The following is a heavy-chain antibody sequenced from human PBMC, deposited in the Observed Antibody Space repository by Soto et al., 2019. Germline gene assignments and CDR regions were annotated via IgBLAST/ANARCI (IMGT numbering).Heavy chain of an antibody. CDR2: IDPSDSYT. D-gene: IGHD2-2*01. Sequence: PGESLKISCKGSGDSFTSYWISWVRQMPGKGLEWMGRIDPSDSYTNYSPSFQGHVTISADKSISTAYLQWSSLKASDTAMYYCARQDIVVVPAAPYGMDVWGQGTTVTVSS. CDR1: GDSFTSYW. CDR3: ARQDIVVVPAAPYGMDV. J-gene: IGHJ6*02. V-gene: IGHV5-10-1*01.